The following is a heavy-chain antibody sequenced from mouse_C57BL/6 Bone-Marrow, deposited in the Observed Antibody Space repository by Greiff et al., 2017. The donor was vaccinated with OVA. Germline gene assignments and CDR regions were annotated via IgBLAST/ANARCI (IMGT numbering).Heavy chain of an antibody. V-gene: IGHV1-66*01. CDR1: GYSFTSYY. CDR2: IYPGSGNT. CDR3: ARNYYSNYVVAY. J-gene: IGHJ3*01. Sequence: QVQLKQSGPELVKPGASVKISCKASGYSFTSYYIHWVKQRPGQGLEWIGWIYPGSGNTKYNEKFKDKATLTADKSSSTAYMQLSSLTYEDSAVYYCARNYYSNYVVAYWGQGTLVTVSA. D-gene: IGHD2-5*01.